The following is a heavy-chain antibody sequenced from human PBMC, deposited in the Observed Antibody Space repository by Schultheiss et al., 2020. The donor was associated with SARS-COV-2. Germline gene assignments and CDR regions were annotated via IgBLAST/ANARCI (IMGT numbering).Heavy chain of an antibody. V-gene: IGHV3-23*01. Sequence: GGSLRLSCAASGFTFSSYAMSWVRQAPGKGLEWVSAISGSGGSTYYADSVKGRFTISRDNSKNTLYLQMNSLRAEDTAVYYCAKDHKDVDTVMVDFDYWGQGNLVTVSS. D-gene: IGHD5-18*01. CDR2: ISGSGGST. J-gene: IGHJ4*02. CDR3: AKDHKDVDTVMVDFDY. CDR1: GFTFSSYA.